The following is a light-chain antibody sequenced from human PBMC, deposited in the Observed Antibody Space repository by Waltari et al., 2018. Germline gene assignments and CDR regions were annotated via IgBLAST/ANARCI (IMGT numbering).Light chain of an antibody. CDR1: QGVDSY. Sequence: EIVLTQSPATLSLSPGESATLSCRASQGVDSYLLWYQQKPGQTPRLRIYGASNRATGIPARFSGSGSGTDFTLTIDSLESEDFAVYYCHQRSNWPITFGQGTRLEIK. J-gene: IGKJ5*01. V-gene: IGKV3-11*01. CDR3: HQRSNWPIT. CDR2: GAS.